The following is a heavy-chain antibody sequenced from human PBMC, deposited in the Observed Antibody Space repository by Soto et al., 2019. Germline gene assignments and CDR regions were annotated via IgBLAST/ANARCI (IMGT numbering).Heavy chain of an antibody. CDR2: IIPIFGTA. CDR1: GGTFSSYA. CDR3: ARYCSSTSCYPYYYYYGMDV. V-gene: IGHV1-69*01. Sequence: QVQLVQSGAEVKKPGSSVKVSCKASGGTFSSYAISWVRQAPGQGLEWMGGIIPIFGTANYAQKFQCRVTITADESTSTAYMELSSLRSEDTAVYYCARYCSSTSCYPYYYYYGMDVWGQGTTVTVSS. J-gene: IGHJ6*02. D-gene: IGHD2-2*01.